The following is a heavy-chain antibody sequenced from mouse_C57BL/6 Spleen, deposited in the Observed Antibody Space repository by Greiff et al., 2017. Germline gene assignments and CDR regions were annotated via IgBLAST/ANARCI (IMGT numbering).Heavy chain of an antibody. Sequence: QVQLQQSGAELVRPGTSVKVSCKASGYAFTNYLIEWVKQRPGQGLEWIGVINPGSGGTNYNEKFKGKATLTADKSSSTAYMQLSSLTSEDSAVYFCARGHDNDSDWYFDVWGTGTTVTVSS. J-gene: IGHJ1*03. CDR3: ARGHDNDSDWYFDV. CDR2: INPGSGGT. CDR1: GYAFTNYL. D-gene: IGHD2-4*01. V-gene: IGHV1-54*01.